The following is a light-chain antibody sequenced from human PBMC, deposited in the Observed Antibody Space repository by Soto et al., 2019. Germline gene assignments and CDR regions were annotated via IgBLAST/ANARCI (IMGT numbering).Light chain of an antibody. Sequence: QSALTQPPSASGSPGQSVAISCTGTSSDVGGYNYVSWYQQHPGKAPKLMIYEVTKRPSGVPDRFSCSKSGNTASLTVSGLQAEDEAEYYCTSYAGSNTFVVYGGGTQLTVL. V-gene: IGLV2-8*01. J-gene: IGLJ3*02. CDR2: EVT. CDR3: TSYAGSNTFVV. CDR1: SSDVGGYNY.